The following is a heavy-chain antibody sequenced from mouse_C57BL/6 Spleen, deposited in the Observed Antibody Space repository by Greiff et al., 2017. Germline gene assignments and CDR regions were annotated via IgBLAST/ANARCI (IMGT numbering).Heavy chain of an antibody. Sequence: EVQLQQSGAELVKPGASVKLSCTASGFNIKDYYMHWVKQRTEQGLEWIGRIDPEDGETKSAPKFQGKATITADTSSNTAYLQLSSLTSEDTAVYYCASHYDGYLAWFAYWGQGTLVTVSA. CDR2: IDPEDGET. D-gene: IGHD2-3*01. J-gene: IGHJ3*01. V-gene: IGHV14-2*01. CDR3: ASHYDGYLAWFAY. CDR1: GFNIKDYY.